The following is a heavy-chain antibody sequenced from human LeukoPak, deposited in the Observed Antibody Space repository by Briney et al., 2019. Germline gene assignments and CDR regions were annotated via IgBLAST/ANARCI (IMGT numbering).Heavy chain of an antibody. D-gene: IGHD3-10*01. CDR3: AKIGVIGNWYYDV. Sequence: PGGSLRLSCAASGFSFSSHGMSWVRQAPWKGPEWVSSISSGSDYTFYADSVKGRFTISRDNSKNTLYLQMNSLRAGDTAMYHCAKIGVIGNWYYDVWGRGTLVTVSS. J-gene: IGHJ2*01. CDR2: ISSGSDYT. CDR1: GFSFSSHG. V-gene: IGHV3-23*01.